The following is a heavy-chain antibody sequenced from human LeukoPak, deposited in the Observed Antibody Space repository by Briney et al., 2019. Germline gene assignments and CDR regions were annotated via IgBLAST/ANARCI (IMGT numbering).Heavy chain of an antibody. V-gene: IGHV4-59*01. Sequence: PSETLSLTCTVSGGSISSYYWSWIRQPPGKGLEWIGYIYYSGSTSYNPSLKSRVTISVDTSKNQFSLKLSSVTAADTAVYYCARGYSGSYGRFDYWGQGTPVTVSS. CDR1: GGSISSYY. CDR2: IYYSGST. CDR3: ARGYSGSYGRFDY. D-gene: IGHD1-26*01. J-gene: IGHJ4*02.